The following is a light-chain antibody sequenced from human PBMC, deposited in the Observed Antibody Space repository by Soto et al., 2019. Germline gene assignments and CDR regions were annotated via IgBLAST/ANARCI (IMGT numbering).Light chain of an antibody. CDR2: GAL. J-gene: IGKJ4*01. CDR1: QTVSSRF. V-gene: IGKV3-20*01. CDR3: QQYATSPLT. Sequence: EIVLTQSACTLSLSPGERATLSWGASQTVSSRFLAWYQQKPGQAPRLVIYGALSRATGIPDRFSGSGYGTDFTLTISRLETEDFALYYCQQYATSPLTFGGGTKVDIK.